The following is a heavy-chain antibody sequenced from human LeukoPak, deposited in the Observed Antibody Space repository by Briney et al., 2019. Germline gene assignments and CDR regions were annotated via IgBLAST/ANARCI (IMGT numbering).Heavy chain of an antibody. CDR2: ISSSGSTI. V-gene: IGHV3-11*01. D-gene: IGHD6-13*01. CDR3: ARDLLSSSSEY. Sequence: GGSLRLSCAASGFTFSDYYMSWIRQAPGKGLEWVSYISSSGSTIYYADSVKGRFTIPRDNAKNSLYLQMNSLRAEDTAVYYCARDLLSSSSEYWGQGTLVTVSS. CDR1: GFTFSDYY. J-gene: IGHJ4*02.